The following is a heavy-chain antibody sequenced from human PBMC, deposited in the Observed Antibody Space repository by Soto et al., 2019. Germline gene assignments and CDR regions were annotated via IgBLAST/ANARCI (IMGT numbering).Heavy chain of an antibody. CDR3: ARDQLVYQGLPQN. CDR1: GGTFSSYA. D-gene: IGHD6-13*01. V-gene: IGHV1-69*06. Sequence: SVKVSCKASGGTFSSYAISWVRQAPGQGLEWMGGIIPIFGTANYAQKFQGRVTITADKSTSPAYMELSSLKTEDTAVYYCARDQLVYQGLPQNWGQGTLVTVS. CDR2: IIPIFGTA. J-gene: IGHJ4*02.